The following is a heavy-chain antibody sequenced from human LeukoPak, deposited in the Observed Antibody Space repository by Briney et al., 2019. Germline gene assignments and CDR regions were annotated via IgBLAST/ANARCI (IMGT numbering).Heavy chain of an antibody. CDR1: GGTFSSYA. D-gene: IGHD2-2*01. J-gene: IGHJ6*02. V-gene: IGHV1-69*13. CDR3: ARVAGYCSSTSCYEAPFYYYGMDV. Sequence: SVKVSCKASGGTFSSYANSWVRQAPGQGLEWMGGIIPIFGTANYAQKFQGRVTITADESTSTAYMELSSLRSEDTAVYYCARVAGYCSSTSCYEAPFYYYGMDVWGQGTTVTVSS. CDR2: IIPIFGTA.